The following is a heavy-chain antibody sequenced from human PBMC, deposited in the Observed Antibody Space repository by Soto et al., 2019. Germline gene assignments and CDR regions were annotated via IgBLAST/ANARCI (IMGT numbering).Heavy chain of an antibody. V-gene: IGHV3-23*01. CDR3: AKALGHIVVVIATRPPCDY. D-gene: IGHD2-21*01. CDR2: ISGSGGST. Sequence: EVQLLESGGGLVQPGGSLRLSCAASGFTFSSYAMSWVRQAPGKGLEWVSAISGSGGSTYYADSVKGRFTISRDNSKNTLYLQMNSLRAEDTAVYYCAKALGHIVVVIATRPPCDYWGQGTLVTVSS. CDR1: GFTFSSYA. J-gene: IGHJ4*02.